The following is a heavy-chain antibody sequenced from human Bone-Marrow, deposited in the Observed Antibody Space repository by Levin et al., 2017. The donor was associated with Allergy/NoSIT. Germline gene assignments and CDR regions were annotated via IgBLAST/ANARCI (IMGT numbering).Heavy chain of an antibody. V-gene: IGHV2-26*01. CDR2: IFSTDEK. Sequence: SGPTLVKPTETLTLTCTVSGFSLNNTRMGVSWVRQPPGKALEWLAHIFSTDEKFYATSLKTRLTISRDTSKSQVVLSLTHMDPVDTATYFCARTTTFYDLNGYCSDFWGQGALVTVSS. J-gene: IGHJ4*02. CDR1: GFSLNNTRMG. CDR3: ARTTTFYDLNGYCSDF. D-gene: IGHD3-22*01.